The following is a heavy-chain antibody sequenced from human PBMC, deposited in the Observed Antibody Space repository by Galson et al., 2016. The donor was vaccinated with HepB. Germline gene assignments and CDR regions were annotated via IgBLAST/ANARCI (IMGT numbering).Heavy chain of an antibody. D-gene: IGHD3-22*01. V-gene: IGHV3-74*01. Sequence: SLRLSCAASGFTIGTYWMHWVRQAPGKGLVWVSRIISDGSNTTYAESVKGRFTISRDNVKNKLYLQMNSLRAEDTAVYYCARSRLNYYDTSAPDYWGQGTLVTVSS. CDR1: GFTIGTYW. CDR3: ARSRLNYYDTSAPDY. J-gene: IGHJ4*02. CDR2: IISDGSNT.